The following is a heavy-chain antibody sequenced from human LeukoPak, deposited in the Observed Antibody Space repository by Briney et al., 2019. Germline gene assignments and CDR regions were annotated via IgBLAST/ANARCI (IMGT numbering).Heavy chain of an antibody. D-gene: IGHD3-9*01. CDR2: ISYDGSNK. Sequence: GGSLRLSCAASRFTFSSYAMHWVRQAPGKGLEWVAVISYDGSNKYYADSVKGRFTISRDNSKNTLYLQMNSLRAEDTAVYYCARDYDTPYYGMDVWGQGTTVTVSS. CDR3: ARDYDTPYYGMDV. J-gene: IGHJ6*02. CDR1: RFTFSSYA. V-gene: IGHV3-30-3*01.